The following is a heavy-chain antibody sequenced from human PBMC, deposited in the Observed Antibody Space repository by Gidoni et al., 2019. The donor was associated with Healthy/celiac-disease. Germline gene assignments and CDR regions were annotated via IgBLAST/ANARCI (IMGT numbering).Heavy chain of an antibody. Sequence: QVQLVESGGGVVQPGRSLRLSCAASGFTFSSYGMHWVRQAPGKGLEWVAVISYDGSNKYYADSVKGRFTISRDNSKNTLYLQMNSLRAEDTAVYYCAKDNYYDSSGYSYFDYWGQGTLVTVSS. V-gene: IGHV3-30*18. CDR1: GFTFSSYG. J-gene: IGHJ4*02. CDR3: AKDNYYDSSGYSYFDY. CDR2: ISYDGSNK. D-gene: IGHD3-22*01.